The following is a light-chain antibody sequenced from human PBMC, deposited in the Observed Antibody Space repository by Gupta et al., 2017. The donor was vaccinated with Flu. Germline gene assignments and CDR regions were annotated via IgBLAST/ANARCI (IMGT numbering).Light chain of an antibody. CDR2: EVT. CDR3: SSYTFSATRWV. Sequence: ITVSSTGSSSYIGGYNYVSWYQQKSGEAPKLLLYEVTKRPSGVSDRFSGSKSDNTASLTISGRQAEDEATYHCSSYTFSATRWVFGGGTTVTVL. J-gene: IGLJ3*02. V-gene: IGLV2-14*01. CDR1: SSYIGGYNY.